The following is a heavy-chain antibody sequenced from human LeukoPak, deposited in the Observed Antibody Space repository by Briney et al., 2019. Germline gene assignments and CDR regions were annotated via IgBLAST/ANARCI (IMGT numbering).Heavy chain of an antibody. CDR1: GYTFISYY. CDR3: ARGVKRSSGWTHYFDY. V-gene: IGHV1-46*01. CDR2: INPSGGST. Sequence: ASVKVSCKASGYTFISYYIHWVRQAPGQGLEWMGIINPSGGSTCYAQNFQGRVTMTRDTSTSTVYMELSSLRSEDTAVYYCARGVKRSSGWTHYFDYWGQGTLVTVSS. D-gene: IGHD6-19*01. J-gene: IGHJ4*02.